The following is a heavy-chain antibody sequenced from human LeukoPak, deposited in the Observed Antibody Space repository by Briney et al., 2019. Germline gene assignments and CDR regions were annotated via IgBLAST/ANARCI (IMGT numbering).Heavy chain of an antibody. CDR3: ARPPSKYYYDSSGYYGY. CDR1: GYTFTSYY. Sequence: ASVKVSCKASGYTFTSYYMHWVRRAPGQGLEWMGIINPSGGSTSYAQKFQGRVTMTRDTSTSTVYMELSSLRSEDTAVYYCARPPSKYYYDSSGYYGYWGQGTLVTVSS. CDR2: INPSGGST. J-gene: IGHJ4*02. V-gene: IGHV1-46*03. D-gene: IGHD3-22*01.